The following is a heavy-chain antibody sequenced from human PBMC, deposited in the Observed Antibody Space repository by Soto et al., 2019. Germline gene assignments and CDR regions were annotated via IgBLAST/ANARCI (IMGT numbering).Heavy chain of an antibody. CDR2: ISAHNGNT. J-gene: IGHJ4*02. CDR1: GYGFTTYG. CDR3: ARGRYGDY. V-gene: IGHV1-18*01. D-gene: IGHD1-1*01. Sequence: QVHLVQSGAEVKKPGASVKVSCKGSGYGFTTYGITWVRQAPGQGLEWMAWISAHNGNTNYAQKLQGRVTVTRDTSTSTPYMELRSLRSDVTAVYYCARGRYGDYWGQGALVTVSS.